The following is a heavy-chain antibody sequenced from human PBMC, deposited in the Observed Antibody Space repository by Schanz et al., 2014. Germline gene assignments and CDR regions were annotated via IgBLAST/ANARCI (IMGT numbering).Heavy chain of an antibody. CDR3: ARDEGRDGYNLAFDV. CDR1: RFTFSTYA. CDR2: ISSDGFNK. V-gene: IGHV3-30*14. Sequence: LVESGGGVVQPGRSLRLSCAASRFTFSTYAMHWVRQAPGKGLGWLAVISSDGFNKFYADSVKGRFFISRDSSKNTLFLQMNSLRADDTAIYFCARDEGRDGYNLAFDVWGQGTLVTVSS. D-gene: IGHD2-21*01. J-gene: IGHJ3*01.